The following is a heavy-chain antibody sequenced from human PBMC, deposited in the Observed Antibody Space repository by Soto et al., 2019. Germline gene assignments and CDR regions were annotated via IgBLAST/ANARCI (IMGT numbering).Heavy chain of an antibody. CDR3: ARVVEGATSDYFDY. CDR2: IYHSGST. CDR1: GGSISSSNW. Sequence: SETLSLTCAVSGGSISSSNWWSWVRQPPGKGLEWIGEIYHSGSTNYNPSLKSRVTISVDKSKNQFSLKLSSVTAADTAVYYCARVVEGATSDYFDYWGQGTLVTVSS. V-gene: IGHV4-4*02. J-gene: IGHJ4*02. D-gene: IGHD1-26*01.